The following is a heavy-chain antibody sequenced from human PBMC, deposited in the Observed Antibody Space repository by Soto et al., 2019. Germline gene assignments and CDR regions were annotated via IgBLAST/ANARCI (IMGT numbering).Heavy chain of an antibody. CDR3: ARNRIYDFWSGYFPYFDY. Sequence: EVQLVESGGGLVQPGGSLRLSCAASGFTFSSYWMSWVRQAPGKGLEWVANIKQDGSEKYYVDSVKGRFTISRDNAKNSLYMQMSSLRAEDTAVYYCARNRIYDFWSGYFPYFDYWGQGTLVTVSS. CDR1: GFTFSSYW. D-gene: IGHD3-3*01. J-gene: IGHJ4*02. CDR2: IKQDGSEK. V-gene: IGHV3-7*01.